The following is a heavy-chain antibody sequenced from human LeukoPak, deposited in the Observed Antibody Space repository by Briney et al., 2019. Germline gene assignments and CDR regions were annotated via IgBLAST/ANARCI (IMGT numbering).Heavy chain of an antibody. CDR2: ISGSGGST. V-gene: IGHV3-23*01. CDR1: GFTFSSYA. Sequence: GGSLRLSCAASGFTFSSYAMSWVRQAPGKGLEWVSAISGSGGSTYYADSVKGRFTISRDNSKNTLYLQMNSLRAEDTAVYYCATPVRTQNMPARGYFDYWGQGTLITVSS. D-gene: IGHD2/OR15-2a*01. CDR3: ATPVRTQNMPARGYFDY. J-gene: IGHJ4*02.